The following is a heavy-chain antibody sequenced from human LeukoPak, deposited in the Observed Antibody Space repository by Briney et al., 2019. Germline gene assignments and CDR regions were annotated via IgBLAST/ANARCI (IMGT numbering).Heavy chain of an antibody. D-gene: IGHD2-2*01. CDR3: ARGPSTMPLGWFDP. J-gene: IGHJ5*02. CDR2: ISSSGITI. Sequence: GLEWXXSISSSGITIFYAESVKGRFTISRDNAKNSLYLQMNSLRAEDTAVYYCARGPSTMPLGWFDPWGQGTLVTVSS. V-gene: IGHV3-11*01.